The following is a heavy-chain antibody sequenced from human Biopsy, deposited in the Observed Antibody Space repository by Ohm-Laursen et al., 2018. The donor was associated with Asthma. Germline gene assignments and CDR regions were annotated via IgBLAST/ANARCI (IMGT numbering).Heavy chain of an antibody. CDR2: IYYIGST. Sequence: TLSLTCTVSGGSISSGAYYWSWVRQPPGKGLEWIGYIYYIGSTYYNPSLKSRVAISLDTSKNQFSLKLSSVTAADTAVYFCARRGGLERYCDYWGQGTLVTVSS. V-gene: IGHV4-30-4*01. J-gene: IGHJ4*02. CDR1: GGSISSGAYY. D-gene: IGHD3-16*01. CDR3: ARRGGLERYCDY.